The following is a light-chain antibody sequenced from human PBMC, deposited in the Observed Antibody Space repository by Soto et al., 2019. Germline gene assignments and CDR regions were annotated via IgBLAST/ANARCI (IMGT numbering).Light chain of an antibody. J-gene: IGLJ2*01. V-gene: IGLV2-14*01. CDR1: SSDVGSYNY. CDR3: SSYTTSSPHVV. CDR2: DVS. Sequence: QSALTQPASVSGSPGQSITISCTGTSSDVGSYNYVSWYQQYPGKAPKLMIYDVSNRPSGVSYRFSGSKSGNTASLTISGLQADYEAEYYCSSYTTSSPHVVFGGGTNLTVL.